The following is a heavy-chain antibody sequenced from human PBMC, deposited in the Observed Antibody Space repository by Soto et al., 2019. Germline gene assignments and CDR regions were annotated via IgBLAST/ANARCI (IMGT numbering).Heavy chain of an antibody. CDR2: IYYSGSK. V-gene: IGHV4-30-4*01. D-gene: IGHD4-17*01. CDR1: GDSINNGDCY. Sequence: LSLTCTVSGDSINNGDCYWSWLRQLPGKGLEWIGYIYYSGSKYYNPSLKSRVSTSVDTSKNHFSLNLTSVTAADTAVYYCAREKEDDSGDYNAFDIWGQGTVVTVSS. CDR3: AREKEDDSGDYNAFDI. J-gene: IGHJ3*02.